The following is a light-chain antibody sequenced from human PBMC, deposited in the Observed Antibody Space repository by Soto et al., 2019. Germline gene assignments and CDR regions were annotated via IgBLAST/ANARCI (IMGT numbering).Light chain of an antibody. V-gene: IGLV2-14*01. Sequence: SALTQPASVSGSPGQSITLSCTGTSSDVGGFNYVSWYQQHPGKAPKLIIYEVSNRPSGVSNRFSASKSGNTASLTISGLQAGDEADYYCSSYTGSSTLVVFGGGTKLTVL. J-gene: IGLJ2*01. CDR1: SSDVGGFNY. CDR3: SSYTGSSTLVV. CDR2: EVS.